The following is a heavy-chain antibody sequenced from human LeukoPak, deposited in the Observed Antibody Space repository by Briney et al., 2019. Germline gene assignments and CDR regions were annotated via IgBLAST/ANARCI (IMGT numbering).Heavy chain of an antibody. D-gene: IGHD3-16*02. CDR1: GYTFTGYY. CDR3: AKSARGEFGGLIAPFDY. Sequence: ASVKVSCKASGYTFTGYYMHWVRQAPGQGLEWMGWIIPIFGTANYAQKFQGRVTITADKSTSTAYMELSSLRSEDTAVYYCAKSARGEFGGLIAPFDYWGQGTLVTVSS. V-gene: IGHV1-69*06. CDR2: IIPIFGTA. J-gene: IGHJ4*02.